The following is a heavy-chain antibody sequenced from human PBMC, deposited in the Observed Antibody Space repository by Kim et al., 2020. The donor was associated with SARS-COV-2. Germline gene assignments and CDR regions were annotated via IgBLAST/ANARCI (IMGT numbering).Heavy chain of an antibody. J-gene: IGHJ4*02. CDR3: VRGRRDGYNYFDY. D-gene: IGHD5-12*01. Sequence: SETLSLTCTASGASISSGGYYWSWIRQHQGKGLEWIAYIDYSGSTDDNPSVKSRLIISLDKSKNQISLKLSSVTAADTAVYYCVRGRRDGYNYFDYWGQGTLVTVSS. CDR2: IDYSGST. CDR1: GASISSGGYY. V-gene: IGHV4-31*03.